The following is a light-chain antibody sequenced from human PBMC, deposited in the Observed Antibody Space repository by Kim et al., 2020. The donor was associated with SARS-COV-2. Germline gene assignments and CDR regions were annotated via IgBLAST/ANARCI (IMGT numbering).Light chain of an antibody. V-gene: IGKV3-11*01. CDR3: LVRHDWLFT. Sequence: EIVLTQSPATLSLSPGERATLSCRASQTVSSYLAWYQQKPGQPPRLLIYDASDRATGIPARFSGSGSGTDFTLTISSLEPEDVAVYYCLVRHDWLFTFGPGTKVDIK. CDR1: QTVSSY. CDR2: DAS. J-gene: IGKJ3*01.